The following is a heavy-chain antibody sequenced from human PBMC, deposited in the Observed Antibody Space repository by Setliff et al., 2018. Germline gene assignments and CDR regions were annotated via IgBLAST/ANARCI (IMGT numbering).Heavy chain of an antibody. V-gene: IGHV5-51*01. Sequence: GESLKISCKGSGYSFSRHWIGWVRQKPGKGLERVGIIYPGDSETRYSPSFQGQVTMSADKSISTAYLQWSGLKASDTAIYYCARRTGFAVAGFDHWGQGTLVTVSS. J-gene: IGHJ4*02. D-gene: IGHD6-19*01. CDR3: ARRTGFAVAGFDH. CDR2: IYPGDSET. CDR1: GYSFSRHW.